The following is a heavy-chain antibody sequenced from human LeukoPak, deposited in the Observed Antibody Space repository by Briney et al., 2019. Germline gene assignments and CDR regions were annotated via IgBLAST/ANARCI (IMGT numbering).Heavy chain of an antibody. CDR1: GFTFSSYW. J-gene: IGHJ4*02. V-gene: IGHV3-7*01. Sequence: GGSLRLSCAASGFTFSSYWMSWVRQAPGKGLEWVANIKQDGSEKYYVDSVKGRFTISRDNAKNSLYLQMNSLRAEDTAVYYCARVGDSSGYYYFDYWGQGTLVTVSS. D-gene: IGHD3-22*01. CDR3: ARVGDSSGYYYFDY. CDR2: IKQDGSEK.